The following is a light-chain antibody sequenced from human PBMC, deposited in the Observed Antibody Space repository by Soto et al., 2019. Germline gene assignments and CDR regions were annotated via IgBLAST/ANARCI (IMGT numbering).Light chain of an antibody. CDR1: SSDVGYYNY. J-gene: IGLJ2*01. CDR2: DVS. Sequence: QSALTQPASVSGSPGQMITISCTGTSSDVGYYNYVSWYQQHPGKAPNLMIYDVSNRPSGVSNRFSGSKSGNTASLTISGLQAEDEAEYYCSSQGTSSTLVFGGGTKLTVL. CDR3: SSQGTSSTLV. V-gene: IGLV2-14*03.